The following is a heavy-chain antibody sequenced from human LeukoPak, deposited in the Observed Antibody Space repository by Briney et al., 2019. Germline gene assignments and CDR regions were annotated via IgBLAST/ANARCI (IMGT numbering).Heavy chain of an antibody. CDR2: ISSSGSTI. CDR1: GFTFSSYE. Sequence: GGSLRLSCAASGFTFSSYETNWVRQAPGKGLEWVSYISSSGSTIYYADSVKGRFTISRDNAKNSLYLQMNSLRAEDTAVYYCVRGQLWFNYYYGMDVWGQGTTVTVSS. V-gene: IGHV3-48*03. D-gene: IGHD5-18*01. CDR3: VRGQLWFNYYYGMDV. J-gene: IGHJ6*02.